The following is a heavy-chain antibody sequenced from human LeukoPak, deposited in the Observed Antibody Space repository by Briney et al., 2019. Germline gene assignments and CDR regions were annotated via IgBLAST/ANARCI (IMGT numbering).Heavy chain of an antibody. CDR1: GGSISSGGYS. CDR3: ASYLRSWFDP. Sequence: PSETLSLTCAVSGGSISSGGYSWSWIRQPPGKGLEWIGYIYHSGSTYYNPSLKSRVTISVDRSKNQFSLKLSSVTAADTAVYYCASYLRSWFDPWGQGTLVTVSS. J-gene: IGHJ5*02. V-gene: IGHV4-30-2*01. CDR2: IYHSGST.